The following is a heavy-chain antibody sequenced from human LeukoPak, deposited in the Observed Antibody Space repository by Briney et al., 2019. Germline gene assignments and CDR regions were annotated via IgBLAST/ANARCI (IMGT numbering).Heavy chain of an antibody. CDR3: AGAAAVAGTGRDLDY. Sequence: PSETLSLTCTVSGSSISSSSYYWGWIRQPPGKGLGWIGEIYHSGSTNYNPSLKSRVTISVDKSKNQFSLKLSSVTAADTAVYYCAGAAAVAGTGRDLDYWGQGTLVTVSS. CDR1: GSSISSSSYY. V-gene: IGHV4-39*07. J-gene: IGHJ4*02. D-gene: IGHD6-19*01. CDR2: IYHSGST.